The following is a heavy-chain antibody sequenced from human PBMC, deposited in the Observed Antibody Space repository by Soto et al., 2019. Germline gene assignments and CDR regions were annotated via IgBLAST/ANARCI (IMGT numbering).Heavy chain of an antibody. Sequence: GESLKISCKGSGYSFTSYWIGLVRQMPGKGLEWMGIIYPGDSDTRYSPSFQGQVTISADKSISTAYLQWSSLKASDTAMYYCARRYSSSTSCYIDAFDIWGQGTMVTVSS. CDR1: GYSFTSYW. J-gene: IGHJ3*02. CDR3: ARRYSSSTSCYIDAFDI. D-gene: IGHD2-2*02. V-gene: IGHV5-51*01. CDR2: IYPGDSDT.